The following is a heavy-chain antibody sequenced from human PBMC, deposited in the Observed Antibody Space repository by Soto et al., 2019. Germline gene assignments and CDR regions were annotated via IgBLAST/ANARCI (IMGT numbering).Heavy chain of an antibody. Sequence: ASVKVSCKASGYTFTGYYMHWVRQAPGQGLEWMGWINPNSGGTNYAQKFQGWVIMTRDTSISTAYMELSRLRSDDTAVYYCARCTVNCSGGSCYLVPDYDMDVWGQGTTVTVSS. D-gene: IGHD2-15*01. CDR2: INPNSGGT. CDR3: ARCTVNCSGGSCYLVPDYDMDV. V-gene: IGHV1-2*04. J-gene: IGHJ6*02. CDR1: GYTFTGYY.